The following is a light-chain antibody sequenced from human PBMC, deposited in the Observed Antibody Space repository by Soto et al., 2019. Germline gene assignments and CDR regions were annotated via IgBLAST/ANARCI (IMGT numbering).Light chain of an antibody. Sequence: QSALSQPPSASETPGQRVTISCSGSSSNMGSNIVNWYQHVPGSAPKILIYTNDQRPSGVPDRFSGAKSGTSASLAISGLQSDDEADYYCAAWDDSLNGYVFGTGTKVTVL. V-gene: IGLV1-44*01. CDR3: AAWDDSLNGYV. CDR1: SSNMGSNI. J-gene: IGLJ1*01. CDR2: TND.